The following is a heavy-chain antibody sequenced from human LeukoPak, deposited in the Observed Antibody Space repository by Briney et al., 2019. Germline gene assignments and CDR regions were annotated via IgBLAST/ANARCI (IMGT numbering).Heavy chain of an antibody. CDR2: IYHSGST. J-gene: IGHJ4*02. CDR3: ARVGGITMVRGASYYFDY. D-gene: IGHD3-10*01. V-gene: IGHV4-38-2*01. CDR1: GYSISSGYY. Sequence: SETLSLTCAVSGYSISSGYYWGWIRQPPGKGLEWIGSIYHSGSTYYNPSLKSRVTISVDTSKNQFSLKLSSVTAADTAVYYCARVGGITMVRGASYYFDYSGQGTLVTVSS.